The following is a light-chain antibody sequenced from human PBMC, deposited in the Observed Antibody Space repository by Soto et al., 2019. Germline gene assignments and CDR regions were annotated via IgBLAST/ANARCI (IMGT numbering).Light chain of an antibody. J-gene: IGKJ1*01. CDR2: DAS. CDR1: QSVSSY. V-gene: IGKV3-11*01. CDR3: QQRSNWWT. Sequence: EIVLTQSPATLSLSPGERATLSCRASQSVSSYLAWYQQKPGQAPRLLIYDASNRATGIPARFSGSGSGTDFTLTISSLEPEDFAVYYCQQRSNWWTFGPWTKVEIK.